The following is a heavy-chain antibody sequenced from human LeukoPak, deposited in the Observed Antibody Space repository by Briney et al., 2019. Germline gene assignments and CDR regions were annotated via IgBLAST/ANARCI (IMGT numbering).Heavy chain of an antibody. Sequence: GGSLRLSCTASGFTLGDYAMSWVRQAPGKGLEWVGFIRSKAYGGTTEYAASVKGTFVISKDDSKSIAYLHMNSLKTEDTAVYYCARAYDWSGYYQAWWGQGTLVTVSS. CDR2: IRSKAYGGTT. CDR1: GFTLGDYA. V-gene: IGHV3-49*04. CDR3: ARAYDWSGYYQAW. J-gene: IGHJ4*02. D-gene: IGHD3-22*01.